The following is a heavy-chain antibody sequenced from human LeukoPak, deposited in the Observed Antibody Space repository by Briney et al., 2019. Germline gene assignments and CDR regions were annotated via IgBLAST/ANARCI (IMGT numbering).Heavy chain of an antibody. Sequence: PSETLSLTCTVSGGSISSSSYYWGWIRQPPGKGLEWIGSIYYSGSTYYNPSLKRRVTISVDTSKNQFSLKLSSVTAADTAVYYCARDLDYGAVDYWGQGTLVTVSS. CDR1: GGSISSSSYY. V-gene: IGHV4-39*07. CDR2: IYYSGST. J-gene: IGHJ4*02. CDR3: ARDLDYGAVDY. D-gene: IGHD3-16*01.